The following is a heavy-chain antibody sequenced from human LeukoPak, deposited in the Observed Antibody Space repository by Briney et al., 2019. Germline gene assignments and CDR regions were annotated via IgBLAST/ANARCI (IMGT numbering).Heavy chain of an antibody. J-gene: IGHJ4*02. CDR3: ITAAENDLDY. D-gene: IGHD6-13*01. V-gene: IGHV1-2*02. CDR1: GYTFTNFY. Sequence: GASVKVSCKASGYTFTNFYLHWVRQAPGQGLEWMGWINPNSGGTNYAQRFQGRVTVTRDTSISTAFMELSRLTSDDTAVYYCITAAENDLDYWGQGTLDTVSS. CDR2: INPNSGGT.